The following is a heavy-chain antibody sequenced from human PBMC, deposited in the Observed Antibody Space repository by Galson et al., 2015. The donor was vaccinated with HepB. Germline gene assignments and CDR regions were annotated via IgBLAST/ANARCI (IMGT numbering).Heavy chain of an antibody. CDR1: GFFFSDYN. Sequence: SLRLSCAASGFFFSDYNMNWVRQAPGKGLEWISFISRHGDTKLYADSVKGRFSISRDNSRNTLHLLMNSLSAEDTAVYFCGIVPGPMDVWGKGTTVTVSS. V-gene: IGHV3-30-3*01. J-gene: IGHJ6*03. CDR2: ISRHGDTK. D-gene: IGHD3-16*02. CDR3: GIVPGPMDV.